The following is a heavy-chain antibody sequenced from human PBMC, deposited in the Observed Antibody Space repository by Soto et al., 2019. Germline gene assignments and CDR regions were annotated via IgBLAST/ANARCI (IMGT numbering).Heavy chain of an antibody. Sequence: ASVKVCCKASGYTVTSYGISWVRQAPGQGLEWMGWISAYNGNTNYAQKLQGRVTMTTGTSTSTAYMELRSLRSDDTAVYYCASEIAEGAKSLGAFYIWGQGTMVTVSS. D-gene: IGHD1-26*01. J-gene: IGHJ3*02. V-gene: IGHV1-18*01. CDR1: GYTVTSYG. CDR3: ASEIAEGAKSLGAFYI. CDR2: ISAYNGNT.